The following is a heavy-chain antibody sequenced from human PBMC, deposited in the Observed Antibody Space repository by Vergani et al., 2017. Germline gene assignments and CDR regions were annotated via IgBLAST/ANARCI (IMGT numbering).Heavy chain of an antibody. D-gene: IGHD2-15*01. CDR1: GFTFDDYA. V-gene: IGHV3-9*01. CDR2: SSWNSGSI. CDR3: PSGRVISGRRCGFDP. Sequence: VQLVESGGGVVQPGRSLRLSCAASGFTFDDYAMHWVRQAPGKGLEWVSGSSWNSGSIGYADSVKGRFTISSDNTKNSLYLQMNSLRAEDTALYYCPSGRVISGRRCGFDPWGQGTLVTVSS. J-gene: IGHJ5*02.